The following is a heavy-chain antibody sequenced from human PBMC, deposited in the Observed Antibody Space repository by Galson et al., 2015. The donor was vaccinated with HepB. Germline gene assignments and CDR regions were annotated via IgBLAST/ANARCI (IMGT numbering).Heavy chain of an antibody. CDR2: IDPSDSYT. CDR3: ARHALIPTLNQGKDY. D-gene: IGHD2-8*01. Sequence: EVKKPGESLRISCKGSGYSFTSYWISWVRQMPGKGLEWMGRIDPSDSYTNYSPSFQGHVTISADKSISTAYLQWSSLKASDTAMYYCARHALIPTLNQGKDYWGQGTLVTVSS. V-gene: IGHV5-10-1*01. J-gene: IGHJ4*02. CDR1: GYSFTSYW.